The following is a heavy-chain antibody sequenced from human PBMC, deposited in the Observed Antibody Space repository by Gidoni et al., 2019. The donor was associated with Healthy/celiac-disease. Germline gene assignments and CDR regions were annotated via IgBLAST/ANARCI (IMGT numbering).Heavy chain of an antibody. CDR3: AREQSIAVAGLGDYYYYYGMDV. CDR2: IIAILGIA. CDR1: GGAFSRYT. V-gene: IGHV1-69*08. D-gene: IGHD6-19*01. J-gene: IGHJ6*02. Sequence: QVQLVQSGAEVKKPGPSVKVSCKASGGAFSRYTLRWVRQAPGQWLEWMGRIIAILGIANYAQKFQGSVTITADKSTSTAYMELSSLRSEDTAVYYCAREQSIAVAGLGDYYYYYGMDVWGQGTTFTVSS.